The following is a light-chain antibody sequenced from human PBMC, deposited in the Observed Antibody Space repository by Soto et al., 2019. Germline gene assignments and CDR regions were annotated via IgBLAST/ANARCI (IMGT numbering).Light chain of an antibody. J-gene: IGKJ1*01. CDR2: AAS. Sequence: AIRMTQSPSSLSASTGDRVTITCRASQGIRSYLAWYQQKPGKAPKLLIYAASTLQSGVPSRFSGSGSETDFTLTISSLQPEDFATYSCQQSYSTTWTFGQGTKVDIK. CDR1: QGIRSY. V-gene: IGKV1-8*01. CDR3: QQSYSTTWT.